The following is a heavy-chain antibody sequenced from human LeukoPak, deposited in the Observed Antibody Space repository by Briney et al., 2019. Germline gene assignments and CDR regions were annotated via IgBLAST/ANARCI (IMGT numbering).Heavy chain of an antibody. CDR1: GFTVSSNY. Sequence: GGSLILSCAASGFTVSSNYMSWVRQAPGKGLEWVSVIYSGGSTYYADSVKGRFTISRDNSKNTLYLQMNSLRAEDTAVYYCARSNVDTAFDYWGQGTLVTVSS. CDR2: IYSGGST. V-gene: IGHV3-53*01. CDR3: ARSNVDTAFDY. J-gene: IGHJ4*02. D-gene: IGHD5-18*01.